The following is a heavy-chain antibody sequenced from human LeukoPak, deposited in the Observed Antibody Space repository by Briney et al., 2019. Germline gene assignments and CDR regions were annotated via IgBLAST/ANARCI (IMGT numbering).Heavy chain of an antibody. V-gene: IGHV1-18*01. CDR1: GYTFTSYG. D-gene: IGHD3-9*01. CDR2: ISAYNGNT. J-gene: IGHJ4*02. Sequence: ASVKVSCKASGYTFTSYGIRWVRQAPGQGLEWMGWISAYNGNTHYAQKLQGRVTMTTDTSTSTAYMELRSLRSDDTAVYYCAREGDILTGYYPDYWGQGTLVTVSS. CDR3: AREGDILTGYYPDY.